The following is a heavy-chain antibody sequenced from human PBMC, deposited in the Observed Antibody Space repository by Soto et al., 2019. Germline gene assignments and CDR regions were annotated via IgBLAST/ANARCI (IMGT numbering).Heavy chain of an antibody. V-gene: IGHV4-59*05. CDR2: IYYSGST. CDR1: GGSISSYY. Sequence: SETLSLTCTVSGGSISSYYWSWIRQPPGKGLEWIGSIYYSGSTYYNPSLKSRVTISVDTSKNQFSLKLSSVTAADTAVYYCARLRIAVAYFDYWGQGTLVTVSS. D-gene: IGHD6-19*01. J-gene: IGHJ4*02. CDR3: ARLRIAVAYFDY.